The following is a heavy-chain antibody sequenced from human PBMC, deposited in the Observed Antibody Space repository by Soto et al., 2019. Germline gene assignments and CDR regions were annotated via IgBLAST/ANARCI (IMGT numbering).Heavy chain of an antibody. CDR1: GGSISSGDYY. J-gene: IGHJ4*02. V-gene: IGHV4-30-4*01. D-gene: IGHD5-18*01. Sequence: QVQLQESGPGLVKPSQTLSLTCTVSGGSISSGDYYWSWIRQPPGKGLEWIGYIYYSGSTYYNPSLKGPVTISVDTSTNPSSLKLSSVTAADTAVYYCASNSYGYTCYDYWGQGTLVTVSS. CDR2: IYYSGST. CDR3: ASNSYGYTCYDY.